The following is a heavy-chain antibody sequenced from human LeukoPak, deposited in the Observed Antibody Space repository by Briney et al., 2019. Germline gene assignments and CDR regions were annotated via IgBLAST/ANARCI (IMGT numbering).Heavy chain of an antibody. CDR2: ISGSGGST. D-gene: IGHD5-12*01. J-gene: IGHJ6*03. Sequence: SGGSLRLSCAASGFTFSSYGMSWVRQAPGRGLEWVSAISGSGGSTYYADSVKGRFTISRDNSKNTLYLQMNSLRAEDTAVYYCAKGEVGGYVLYYYYMDVWGKGTTVTVSS. CDR1: GFTFSSYG. CDR3: AKGEVGGYVLYYYYMDV. V-gene: IGHV3-23*01.